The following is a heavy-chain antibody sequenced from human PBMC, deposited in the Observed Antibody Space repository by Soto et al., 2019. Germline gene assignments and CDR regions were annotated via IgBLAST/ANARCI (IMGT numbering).Heavy chain of an antibody. D-gene: IGHD5-18*01. CDR2: IYYSGST. Sequence: PSETLSLTCTVSGGSISRYYWSWIRQPPGKGLEWIGYIYYSGSTNYNPSLKSRVTISVDTSKNQFSLKLSSVTAADTAVYYCERNDGPGYIFDFWGQGTLVTVSS. CDR1: GGSISRYY. J-gene: IGHJ4*02. CDR3: ERNDGPGYIFDF. V-gene: IGHV4-59*08.